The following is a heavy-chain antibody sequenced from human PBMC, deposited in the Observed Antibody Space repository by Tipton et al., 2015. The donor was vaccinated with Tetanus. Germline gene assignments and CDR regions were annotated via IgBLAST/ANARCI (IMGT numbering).Heavy chain of an antibody. J-gene: IGHJ4*02. D-gene: IGHD5-24*01. CDR3: VRSMAHFDF. CDR2: TYYRSNWYN. V-gene: IGHV6-1*01. CDR1: GDSVSSNTAT. Sequence: LVKPTQTLSLTCGISGDSVSSNTATWNWVRQSPSRGLEWLGRTYYRSNWYNDYAPSVKSRITINPDTSKNQFSLQLNSVSPEDTAVYYCVRSMAHFDFWGQGTLVTVSS.